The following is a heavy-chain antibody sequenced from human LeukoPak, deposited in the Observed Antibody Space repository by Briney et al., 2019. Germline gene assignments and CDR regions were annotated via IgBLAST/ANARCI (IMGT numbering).Heavy chain of an antibody. CDR2: IYPGDSDT. D-gene: IGHD2-15*01. J-gene: IGHJ3*02. V-gene: IGHV5-51*01. Sequence: GESLKISCTGSGYSFTSYWIGWVRQMPGKGLEWMGIIYPGDSDTRYSPSFQGQVTISADKSISTAYLQWSSLKASDTAMYYCAREDCSGGSCYHDAFDIWGQGTMVTVSS. CDR1: GYSFTSYW. CDR3: AREDCSGGSCYHDAFDI.